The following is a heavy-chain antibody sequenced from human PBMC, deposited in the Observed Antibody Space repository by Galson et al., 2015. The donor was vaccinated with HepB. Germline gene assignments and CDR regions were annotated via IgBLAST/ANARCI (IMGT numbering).Heavy chain of an antibody. CDR2: INPSGGST. CDR3: ARAFLGEAVTNDFDY. Sequence: SVKVSCKASGSTFTSYYMHWVRQAPGQGLEWMGIINPSGGSTSYAQKFQGRVTMTRDTSTSTVYMELSSLRSEDTAVYYCARAFLGEAVTNDFDYWGQGTLVTVSS. D-gene: IGHD3-16*01. V-gene: IGHV1-46*01. CDR1: GSTFTSYY. J-gene: IGHJ4*02.